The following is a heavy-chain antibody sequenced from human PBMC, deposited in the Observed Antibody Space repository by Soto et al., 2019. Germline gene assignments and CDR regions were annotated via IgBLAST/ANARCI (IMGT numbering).Heavy chain of an antibody. CDR3: ASPEVITPVQAFDI. CDR1: GGTFSSYA. V-gene: IGHV1-69*13. J-gene: IGHJ3*02. D-gene: IGHD3-22*01. CDR2: IIPIFGTA. Sequence: SVKVSCKASGGTFSSYAISWVRQAPGQGLEWMGGIIPIFGTANYAQKFQGRVAITADESTSTAYMELSSLRSEDTAVYYCASPEVITPVQAFDIWGQGTMVTVSS.